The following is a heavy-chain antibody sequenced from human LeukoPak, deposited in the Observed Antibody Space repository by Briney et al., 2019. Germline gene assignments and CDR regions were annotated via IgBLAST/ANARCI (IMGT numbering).Heavy chain of an antibody. CDR1: GVSFNDCY. D-gene: IGHD4-17*01. J-gene: IGHJ4*02. V-gene: IGHV4-34*01. Sequence: SETLSLTCAVSGVSFNDCYWSWVRQTPGKGLEWIGEINHSGYTNDSPSLKSRVTLSIDTSRKQFSLNLRSVTVADTGIYYCTRMTTGHDYWGQGTLVTVSS. CDR3: TRMTTGHDY. CDR2: INHSGYT.